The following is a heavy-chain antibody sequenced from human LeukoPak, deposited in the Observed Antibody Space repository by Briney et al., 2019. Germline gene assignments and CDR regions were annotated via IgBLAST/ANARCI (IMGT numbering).Heavy chain of an antibody. V-gene: IGHV4-34*01. CDR2: INHSGST. D-gene: IGHD3-3*01. CDR1: GGSFSGYY. CDR3: ARGIVTVITIFGVVIEKYFDY. J-gene: IGHJ4*02. Sequence: SETLSLTCAVYGGSFSGYYWSWIRQPPGKGLEWIGEINHSGSTNYNPSLKSRATISVDTSKNQFSLKLSSVTAADTAVYYCARGIVTVITIFGVVIEKYFDYWGQGTLVTVSS.